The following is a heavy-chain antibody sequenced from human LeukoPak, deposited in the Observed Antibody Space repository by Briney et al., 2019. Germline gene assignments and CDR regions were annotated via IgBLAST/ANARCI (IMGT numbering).Heavy chain of an antibody. CDR2: ISDNTGTI. V-gene: IGHV3-48*01. Sequence: AGSLRLSCAASGFTFSNYNINWVRQAPGKGLEWVSYISDNTGTIYYADSVQGRFTISRDNAKNSLFLQMNSLRAEDTAVYYCARVGYSSSFDLWGQGTLVTVSS. J-gene: IGHJ4*02. CDR3: ARVGYSSSFDL. CDR1: GFTFSNYN. D-gene: IGHD6-13*01.